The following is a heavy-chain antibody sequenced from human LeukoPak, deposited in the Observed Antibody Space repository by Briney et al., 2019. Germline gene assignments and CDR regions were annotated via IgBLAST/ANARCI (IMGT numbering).Heavy chain of an antibody. J-gene: IGHJ4*02. CDR3: AKDLLTSGWGSFDY. D-gene: IGHD6-19*01. CDR2: IGSDGTNK. V-gene: IGHV3-30*02. Sequence: GESLKISCAASGFYFSTFAMHWVRQAPGKGLDWVAFIGSDGTNKYYADSVKGRFTISRDNSENTLYLQMSSLRDEDTAVYYCAKDLLTSGWGSFDYWGQGALVTVSS. CDR1: GFYFSTFA.